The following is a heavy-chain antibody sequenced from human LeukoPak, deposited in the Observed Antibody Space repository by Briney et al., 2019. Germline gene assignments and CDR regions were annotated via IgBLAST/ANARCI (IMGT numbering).Heavy chain of an antibody. V-gene: IGHV1-69*13. CDR1: GGTFISYG. Sequence: SVKVSCKASGGTFISYGISWVRQAPGQGQEWRGGIIPIFGTANYAQKVQGRVTITADESKSKDYMELSTLRSEDTAVYYCASPKAILYYDSSGCPVQAFDYWGQGTLVTVSS. J-gene: IGHJ4*02. CDR2: IIPIFGTA. CDR3: ASPKAILYYDSSGCPVQAFDY. D-gene: IGHD3-22*01.